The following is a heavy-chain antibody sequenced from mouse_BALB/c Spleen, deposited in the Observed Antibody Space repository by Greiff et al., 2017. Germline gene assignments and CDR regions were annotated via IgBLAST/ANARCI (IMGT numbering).Heavy chain of an antibody. Sequence: VQGVESGPGLVAPSQSLSITCTVSGFSLTSYGVHWVRQPPGKGLEWLGVIWAGGSTNYNSALMSRLSISKDNSKSQVFLKMNSLQTDDTAMYYCARPYDGDYDYWGQGTTLTVSS. J-gene: IGHJ2*01. CDR1: GFSLTSYG. V-gene: IGHV2-9*02. CDR3: ARPYDGDYDY. D-gene: IGHD2-3*01. CDR2: IWAGGST.